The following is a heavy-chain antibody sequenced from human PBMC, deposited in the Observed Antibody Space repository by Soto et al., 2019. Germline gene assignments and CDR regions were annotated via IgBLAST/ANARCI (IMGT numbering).Heavy chain of an antibody. Sequence: GESLKISCKASGYIFTSYWIGWVRQMPGKGLEWMGIIYPGDSDTRYSPSFRGQVTISADKSINTAYLQWNSLKASDTAMYYCARRSTLTTIWGQGTLVTVSS. V-gene: IGHV5-51*01. J-gene: IGHJ4*02. CDR3: ARRSTLTTI. CDR1: GYIFTSYW. D-gene: IGHD4-17*01. CDR2: IYPGDSDT.